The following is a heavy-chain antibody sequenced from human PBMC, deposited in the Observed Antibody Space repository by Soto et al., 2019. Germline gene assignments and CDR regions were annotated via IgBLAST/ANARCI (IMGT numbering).Heavy chain of an antibody. Sequence: ASVKVSCKASGGTFSSYAISWVRQAPGQGLEWMGGIIPIFGTANYAQKFQGRVTITADESTSTAYMELSSLRPEDMAVYYCARRARPDFYYMDVWGKGTTVTVSS. CDR3: ARRARPDFYYMDV. CDR2: IIPIFGTA. V-gene: IGHV1-69*13. CDR1: GGTFSSYA. J-gene: IGHJ6*03. D-gene: IGHD6-6*01.